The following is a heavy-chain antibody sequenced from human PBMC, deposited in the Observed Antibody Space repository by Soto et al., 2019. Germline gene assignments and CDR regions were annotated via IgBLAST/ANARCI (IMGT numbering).Heavy chain of an antibody. D-gene: IGHD3-10*01. CDR1: GFTFSDYY. CDR2: ISSSSSYT. Sequence: GGSLRLSCAASGFTFSDYYMSWIRQAPGKGLEWVSYISSSSSYTNYADSVKGRFTISRDNAKNSLYLQMNSLRAEDTAVYYCARVVVTMVRERAFYYYYMDVWGKGTTVTVSS. V-gene: IGHV3-11*05. CDR3: ARVVVTMVRERAFYYYYMDV. J-gene: IGHJ6*03.